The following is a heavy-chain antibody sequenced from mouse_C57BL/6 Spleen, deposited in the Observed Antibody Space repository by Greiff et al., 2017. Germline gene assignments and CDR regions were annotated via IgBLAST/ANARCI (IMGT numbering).Heavy chain of an antibody. V-gene: IGHV1-59*01. CDR3: ARPYDYGETWFAY. CDR1: GYTFTSYW. Sequence: VQLQQPGAELVRPGTSVKLSCKASGYTFTSYWMHWVKQRPGQGLEWIGVIDPSDSYTNYNQKFKGKATLTVDTSSSTAYMQLSSLTSEDSAVYYCARPYDYGETWFAYWGQGTLVTVSA. CDR2: IDPSDSYT. J-gene: IGHJ3*01. D-gene: IGHD2-4*01.